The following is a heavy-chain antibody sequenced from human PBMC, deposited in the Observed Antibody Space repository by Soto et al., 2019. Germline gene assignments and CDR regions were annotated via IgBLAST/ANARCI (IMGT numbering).Heavy chain of an antibody. J-gene: IGHJ4*02. CDR2: ISGSGGST. CDR1: GFTFSSYA. CDR3: AKLYSRGWYQAAYFDY. D-gene: IGHD6-19*01. Sequence: GGSLRLSCAASGFTFSSYAMSWVRQAPGKGLEWVSAISGSGGSTYYADSVKGRFTISRDNSKNTLYLQMNSLRAEDTAVYYCAKLYSRGWYQAAYFDYRGQATLVTVS. V-gene: IGHV3-23*01.